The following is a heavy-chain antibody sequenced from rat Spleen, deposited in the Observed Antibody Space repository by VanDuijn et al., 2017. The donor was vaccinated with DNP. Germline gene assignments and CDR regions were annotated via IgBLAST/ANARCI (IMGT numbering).Heavy chain of an antibody. J-gene: IGHJ2*01. Sequence: EVQLVESGGGLVQPGRSLKLSCAASGFTFSDYYMAWVRQAPTKGLEWVATISTSGGSTYYRDSVKGRFTISRDNAKSTLYLQMNSLRSEDTATYYCTRKVTTDYWGQGVMVTVSS. CDR1: GFTFSDYY. CDR2: ISTSGGST. CDR3: TRKVTTDY. D-gene: IGHD1-10*01. V-gene: IGHV5-25*01.